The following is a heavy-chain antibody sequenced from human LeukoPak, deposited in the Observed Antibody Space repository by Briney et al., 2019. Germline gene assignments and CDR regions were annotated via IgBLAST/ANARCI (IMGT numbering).Heavy chain of an antibody. CDR3: AGELAIAAAGPLDY. V-gene: IGHV3-43*01. D-gene: IGHD6-13*01. J-gene: IGHJ4*02. CDR1: GFTFDDYT. Sequence: PGGSLRLSCAASGFTFDDYTIHWVRQAPGKGLEWVSLISWDGGSTYYADSAKGRFTISRDNSKNSLYLQMNSLRTEDTALYYCAGELAIAAAGPLDYWGQGTLVTVSS. CDR2: ISWDGGST.